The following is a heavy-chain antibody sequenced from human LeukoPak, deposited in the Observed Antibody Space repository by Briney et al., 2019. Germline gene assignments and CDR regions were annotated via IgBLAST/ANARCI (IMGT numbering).Heavy chain of an antibody. V-gene: IGHV4-34*01. J-gene: IGHJ5*02. CDR3: ARVGDYGSSGYYGWFDP. D-gene: IGHD3-22*01. Sequence: SETLSLTCAVYGGSFSGYYWSWIRQPPGKGLEWIGEINHSGSTNYNPSLKSRVTISVDTSKNQFSLKLSSVTAADTAVYYCARVGDYGSSGYYGWFDPWGQGTLVTVSS. CDR2: INHSGST. CDR1: GGSFSGYY.